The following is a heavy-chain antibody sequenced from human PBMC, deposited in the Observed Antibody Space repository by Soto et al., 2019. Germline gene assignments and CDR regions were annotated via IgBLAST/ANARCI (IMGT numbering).Heavy chain of an antibody. Sequence: QVQLQESGPGLVKPSQTLSLTCTVSGGSISSGDYYWSWIRQPPGKGLEWIGYIYYSGSTYYNPSLKSRVTISVDTSKNQFSLKLSSVTAADTAVYYCARVFWGYYYGSGDMDVWGQGTTVTVSS. CDR1: GGSISSGDYY. J-gene: IGHJ6*02. D-gene: IGHD3-10*01. V-gene: IGHV4-30-4*01. CDR3: ARVFWGYYYGSGDMDV. CDR2: IYYSGST.